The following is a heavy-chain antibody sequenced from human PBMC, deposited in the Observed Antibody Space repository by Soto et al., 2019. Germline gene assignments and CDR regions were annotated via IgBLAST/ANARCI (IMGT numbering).Heavy chain of an antibody. D-gene: IGHD1-26*01. Sequence: PGGSLRLSCAASGFTFSSYEMNWVRQAPGKGLEWVSYISSSGSTIYYADSVKGRFTISRDNAKNSLYLQMNSLRAEDTAVYYCTRESVGGMDVWGQGTTVTVS. CDR3: TRESVGGMDV. CDR2: ISSSGSTI. J-gene: IGHJ6*02. V-gene: IGHV3-48*03. CDR1: GFTFSSYE.